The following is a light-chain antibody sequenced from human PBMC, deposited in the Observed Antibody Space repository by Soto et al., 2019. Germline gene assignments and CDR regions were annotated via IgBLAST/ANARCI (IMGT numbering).Light chain of an antibody. CDR1: QYINTR. J-gene: IGKJ1*01. V-gene: IGKV3-11*01. CDR2: QTS. Sequence: EIVLTQSPATLSSFPVDRVTLSCRASQYINTRLAWYQHRPGQSPRLLIYQTSLRAAGIPARFSASGSGTDFTLTISDVQPEDFALYYSHQRQSWPRTLGQGTKVDIK. CDR3: HQRQSWPRT.